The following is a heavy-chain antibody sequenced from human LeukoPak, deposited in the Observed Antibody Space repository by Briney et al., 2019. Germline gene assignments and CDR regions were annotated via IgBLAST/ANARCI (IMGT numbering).Heavy chain of an antibody. CDR2: IIPILGIA. CDR3: ASYGDCEGYFDY. Sequence: SVKVSCKASGGTFSSYAISWVRQAPGQGLEWMGRIIPILGIANYAQKFQGRVTITADKSTSTAYMELSSLRSEDTAVYYCASYGDCEGYFDYWGQGTLVTVSS. CDR1: GGTFSSYA. J-gene: IGHJ4*02. V-gene: IGHV1-69*04. D-gene: IGHD4-17*01.